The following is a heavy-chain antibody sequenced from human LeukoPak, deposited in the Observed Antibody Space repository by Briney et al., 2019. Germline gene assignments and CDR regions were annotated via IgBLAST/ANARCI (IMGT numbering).Heavy chain of an antibody. CDR2: ISSSSSYI. CDR3: ARDWPTIAAAGTIPEYFQH. CDR1: GFTFSSYS. J-gene: IGHJ1*01. D-gene: IGHD6-13*01. V-gene: IGHV3-21*01. Sequence: PGGSLRLSCAASGFTFSSYSMNWVRQAPGKGLEWVSSISSSSSYIYYADSVKGRFTISRDNAKNSLYLQMNSLRAEDTAVHYCARDWPTIAAAGTIPEYFQHWGQGTLVTVSS.